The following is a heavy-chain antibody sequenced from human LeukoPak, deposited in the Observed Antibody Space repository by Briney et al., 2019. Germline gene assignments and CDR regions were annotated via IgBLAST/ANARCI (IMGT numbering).Heavy chain of an antibody. CDR1: GFTFSSYE. J-gene: IGHJ5*02. CDR3: ARLRSKYWFDP. D-gene: IGHD4-11*01. Sequence: PGGSLRLSCAASGFTFSSYEMNWVRQAPGKGLEWVSFITSSGNTMCYADSVKGRFTISRDNAKNSLYLQMNSLRADDTAVYYCARLRSKYWFDPWGQGTLVTVSS. CDR2: ITSSGNTM. V-gene: IGHV3-48*03.